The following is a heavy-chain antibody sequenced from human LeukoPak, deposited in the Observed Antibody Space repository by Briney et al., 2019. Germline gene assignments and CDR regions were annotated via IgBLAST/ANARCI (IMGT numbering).Heavy chain of an antibody. J-gene: IGHJ6*02. D-gene: IGHD4-17*01. V-gene: IGHV3-23*01. Sequence: GGSLRLSCAASGFTFSSYAMSWVRQAPGKGLEWISAISGSGGSTYYADSVKGRFTISRDNSKNTLYLQMNSLRAEDTAVYYCAKITHGDYSDYYGMDVWGQGTTVTVSS. CDR3: AKITHGDYSDYYGMDV. CDR1: GFTFSSYA. CDR2: ISGSGGST.